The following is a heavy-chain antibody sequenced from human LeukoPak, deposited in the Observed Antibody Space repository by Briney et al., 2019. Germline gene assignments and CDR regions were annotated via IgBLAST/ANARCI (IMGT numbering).Heavy chain of an antibody. Sequence: GASMKVSCKASGYTFSSYDINWVRQATGQGLEWMAWMNPNNGNTGFEQKFRGRVTITGNTSISTVYMELSSLTSEDTAVYFCASRKSVSAADDAFEIWGQGTMVTVTS. CDR1: GYTFSSYD. CDR2: MNPNNGNT. D-gene: IGHD2-2*01. CDR3: ASRKSVSAADDAFEI. J-gene: IGHJ3*02. V-gene: IGHV1-8*01.